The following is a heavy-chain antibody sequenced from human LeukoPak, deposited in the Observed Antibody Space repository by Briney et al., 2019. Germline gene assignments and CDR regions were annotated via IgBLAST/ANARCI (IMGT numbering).Heavy chain of an antibody. V-gene: IGHV4-59*01. J-gene: IGHJ4*02. CDR3: ARGAHERGFDY. CDR1: GGSISTYY. Sequence: SETLSLTCTVSGGSISTYYWNWIRQPPGKGLDWIGYIYYSGSTNYNPSLKSRVTISVDTSKNQFSLKLSSVTAADTAVYYCARGAHERGFDYWGQGTLVTVSS. CDR2: IYYSGST. D-gene: IGHD1-1*01.